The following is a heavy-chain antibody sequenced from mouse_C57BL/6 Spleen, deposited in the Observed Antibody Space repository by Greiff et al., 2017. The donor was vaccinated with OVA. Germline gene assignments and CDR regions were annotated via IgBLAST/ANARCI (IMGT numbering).Heavy chain of an antibody. CDR3: ASPFLYYDYDPYYFDY. Sequence: QVQLQQSGPELVRPGVSVKISCKGSGYTFTDYAMHWVKQSHAKSLEWIGVISTYYGDASYNQKFKDKATMTVDKSSRTAYMELARLTSEDSAVYYCASPFLYYDYDPYYFDYWGQGTTLTVSS. CDR2: ISTYYGDA. D-gene: IGHD2-4*01. CDR1: GYTFTDYA. V-gene: IGHV1-67*01. J-gene: IGHJ2*01.